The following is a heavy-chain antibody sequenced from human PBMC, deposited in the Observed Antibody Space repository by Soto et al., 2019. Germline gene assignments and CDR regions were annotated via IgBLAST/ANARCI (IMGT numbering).Heavy chain of an antibody. CDR3: ARDGYYDSSGPTDY. CDR2: IIPIFGTA. J-gene: IGHJ4*02. Sequence: PSVKVSCKASGGTFSSYAISWVRQAPGQGLEWMGGIIPIFGTANYAQKFQGRVTITADESTSTAYMELSSLRSEDTAVYYCARDGYYDSSGPTDYWGQGTLVTVSS. D-gene: IGHD3-22*01. V-gene: IGHV1-69*13. CDR1: GGTFSSYA.